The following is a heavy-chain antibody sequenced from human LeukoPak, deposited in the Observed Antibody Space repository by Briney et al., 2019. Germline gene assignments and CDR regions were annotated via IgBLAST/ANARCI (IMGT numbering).Heavy chain of an antibody. D-gene: IGHD2-2*01. J-gene: IGHJ6*02. CDR2: INHSGST. CDR1: GGSFSGYY. Sequence: PSETLSLTCAVYGGSFSGYYWSWVRQPPGKGLEWIGEINHSGSTNYNPSLKSRVTISVDTSKNQFSLKLSSVTAADTAVYYCARRGSTMPYYYGMDVWGQGTTVIVSS. V-gene: IGHV4-34*01. CDR3: ARRGSTMPYYYGMDV.